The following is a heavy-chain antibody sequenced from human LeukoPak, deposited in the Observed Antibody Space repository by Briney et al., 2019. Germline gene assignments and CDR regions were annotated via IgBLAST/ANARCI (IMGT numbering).Heavy chain of an antibody. CDR3: ARATTTDYYFHY. CDR2: INPSGGST. Sequence: ASVKVSCKASGYTFSSYYMHWVRQAPGQGLEWMGIINPSGGSTSYAQKFQGRVTMTRDTSTSTIYMELSSLRYEDTAVYYCARATTTDYYFHYWGQGTLVTVSS. CDR1: GYTFSSYY. V-gene: IGHV1-46*03. J-gene: IGHJ4*02. D-gene: IGHD1-26*01.